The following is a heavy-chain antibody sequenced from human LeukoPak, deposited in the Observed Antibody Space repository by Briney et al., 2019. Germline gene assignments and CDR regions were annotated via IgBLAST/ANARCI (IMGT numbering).Heavy chain of an antibody. CDR2: IKSKTDGGTT. CDR1: AFTFSNAW. V-gene: IGHV3-15*01. D-gene: IGHD6-19*01. Sequence: GGSLRLSCAASAFTFSNAWMSWVRQAPGKGLEWVGRIKSKTDGGTTDYAAPVKGRFTISRDDSKNTLYLQMNSLKTGDTAVYYYTTIDSSGWYYFDYWGQGTLATVSS. CDR3: TTIDSSGWYYFDY. J-gene: IGHJ4*02.